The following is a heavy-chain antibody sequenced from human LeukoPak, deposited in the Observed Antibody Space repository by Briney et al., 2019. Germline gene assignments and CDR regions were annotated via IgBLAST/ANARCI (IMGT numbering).Heavy chain of an antibody. CDR2: ISWNRGRK. Sequence: GRSLRLSCAASGFTFDDYAMDGVRQAPGKGVEGVSGISWNRGRKVYADSVKGRFTISRDNAKNSLYLQMNSLRAEDMALYYCAKYDTSATAFDIWGQGTMVTVSS. D-gene: IGHD3-22*01. CDR3: AKYDTSATAFDI. V-gene: IGHV3-9*03. CDR1: GFTFDDYA. J-gene: IGHJ3*02.